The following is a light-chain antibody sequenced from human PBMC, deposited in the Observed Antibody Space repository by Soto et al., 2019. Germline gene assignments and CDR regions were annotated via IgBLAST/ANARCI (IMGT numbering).Light chain of an antibody. CDR3: TSYAGSDGGV. CDR1: SSDVGGYDY. CDR2: DVN. V-gene: IGLV2-8*01. J-gene: IGLJ1*01. Sequence: QSALTQPPSASGSPGQSVTISCTGSSSDVGGYDYVSWYQQHPGKAPKLMIYDVNKRPSGVPDRFSGSKSGNTASLTVSGLQAEDEADYYCTSYAGSDGGVFGTGTKVTVL.